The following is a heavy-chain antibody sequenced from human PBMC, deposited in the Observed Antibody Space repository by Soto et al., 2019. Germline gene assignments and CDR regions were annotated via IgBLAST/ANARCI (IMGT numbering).Heavy chain of an antibody. D-gene: IGHD6-13*01. CDR1: GYNFAAYS. V-gene: IGHV5-51*01. CDR3: ARQAAPYNWFDP. J-gene: IGHJ5*02. CDR2: IYPGDSDT. Sequence: RGESLKISCKGSGYNFAAYSIGWVRQMPGKGLEWMGLIYPGDSDTRYSPSFQGQVTISVDKSISIAYLQWSSLKASDTAMYYCARQAAPYNWFDPWGQGTLVTVSS.